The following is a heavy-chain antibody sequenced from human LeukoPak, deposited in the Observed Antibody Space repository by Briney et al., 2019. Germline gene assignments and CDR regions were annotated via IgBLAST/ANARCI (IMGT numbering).Heavy chain of an antibody. CDR1: GFTVSSNY. J-gene: IGHJ6*02. V-gene: IGHV3-53*01. CDR2: IYSGGST. CDR3: ARDGYSYGMDV. Sequence: PGGSLRLSCAASGFTVSSNYMSWVRQAPGKGLEGVSVIYSGGSTYYTDSGKGRFTISRDNSKNTLYLQMNSLRAEDTAVYYCARDGYSYGMDVWGQGTPVTVSS.